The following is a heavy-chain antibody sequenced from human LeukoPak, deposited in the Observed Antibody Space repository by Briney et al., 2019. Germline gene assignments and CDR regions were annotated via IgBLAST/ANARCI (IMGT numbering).Heavy chain of an antibody. CDR1: GGSISSYY. V-gene: IGHV4-59*01. CDR3: ATCGGDCFGAFDI. J-gene: IGHJ3*02. CDR2: IYYSGST. Sequence: SETLSLTCTVSGGSISSYYWSWIRQPPGKGLEWIGYIYYSGSTNDNPSLKSRVTISVDTSKNQFSLKLSSVTAADTAVYYCATCGGDCFGAFDIWGQGTMVTVSS. D-gene: IGHD2-21*02.